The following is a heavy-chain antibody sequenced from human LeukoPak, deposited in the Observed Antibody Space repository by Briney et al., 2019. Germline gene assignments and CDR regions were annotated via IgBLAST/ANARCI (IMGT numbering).Heavy chain of an antibody. J-gene: IGHJ3*01. CDR3: ARDWRQDNAFDL. CDR2: ITPDGRAK. D-gene: IGHD2-15*01. V-gene: IGHV3-7*01. Sequence: PGGSLRLSCAASEFMFSSHQMSWVRQAPGKGPEWVAKITPDGRAKYYMDSVKGRFVISRDNGKNSLYLQMNNLRVEDTAVYYCARDWRQDNAFDLWGQGTMVTVSS. CDR1: EFMFSSHQ.